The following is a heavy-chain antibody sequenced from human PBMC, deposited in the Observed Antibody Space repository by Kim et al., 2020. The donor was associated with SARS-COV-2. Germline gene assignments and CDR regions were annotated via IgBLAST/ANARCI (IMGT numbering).Heavy chain of an antibody. J-gene: IGHJ3*02. D-gene: IGHD3-3*01. V-gene: IGHV4-59*01. Sequence: SRVTISVDTPKNQFSLKLSSVTAADTAVYYCARSARLTIFGVVIINAFDIWGQGTMVTVSS. CDR3: ARSARLTIFGVVIINAFDI.